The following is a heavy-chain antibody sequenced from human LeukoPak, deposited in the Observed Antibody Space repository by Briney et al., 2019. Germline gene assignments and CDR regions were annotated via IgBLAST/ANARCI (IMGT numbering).Heavy chain of an antibody. D-gene: IGHD3-3*01. CDR1: GFTFSSYA. CDR2: ISGSGGST. CDR3: XXXXXXITXFGVVKPKTAYYYGMDV. J-gene: IGHJ6*02. Sequence: PGGSLRLSCAASGFTFSSYAMSWVRQAPGKGLEWVSAISGSGGSTYYADSVKGRFTISRDNSKNTLYLQMNSLRAEDTAVYYCXXXXXXITXFGVVKPKTAYYYGMDVWGQGTTVTVSS. V-gene: IGHV3-23*01.